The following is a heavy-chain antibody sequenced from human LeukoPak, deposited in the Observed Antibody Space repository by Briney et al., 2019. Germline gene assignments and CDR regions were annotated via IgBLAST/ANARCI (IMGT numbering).Heavy chain of an antibody. CDR2: IIPIFGTA. CDR3: ARLWATYGDYEDDAFDI. J-gene: IGHJ3*02. D-gene: IGHD4-17*01. CDR1: GGTFSSYA. V-gene: IGHV1-69*13. Sequence: ASVTVSCKASGGTFSSYAISWVRQAPGQGLEWMGGIIPIFGTANYAQKFQGRVTITADESTSTAYMELSSLRSEDTAVYYCARLWATYGDYEDDAFDIWGQGTMVTVSS.